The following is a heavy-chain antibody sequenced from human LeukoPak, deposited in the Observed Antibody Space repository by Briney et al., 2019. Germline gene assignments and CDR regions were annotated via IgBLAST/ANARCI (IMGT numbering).Heavy chain of an antibody. Sequence: GASVKVSCKASGGTFSSYAISWVRQAPGQGLEWMGGIIPIFGTANYAQKFQGRVTITADKSTSTAYMELSSLRSEDTAVYYCARDLPLDDYGDPKGGGLNWFDPWGQGTLVTVSS. D-gene: IGHD4-17*01. CDR3: ARDLPLDDYGDPKGGGLNWFDP. CDR2: IIPIFGTA. V-gene: IGHV1-69*06. J-gene: IGHJ5*02. CDR1: GGTFSSYA.